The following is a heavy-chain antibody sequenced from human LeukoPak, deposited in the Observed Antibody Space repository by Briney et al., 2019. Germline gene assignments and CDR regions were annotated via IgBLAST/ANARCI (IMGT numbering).Heavy chain of an antibody. V-gene: IGHV3-66*02. J-gene: IGHJ6*03. CDR1: GFTVSSNY. Sequence: GGSLRLSXAASGFTVSSNYMSWVRQAPGKGVEWVSVIYSGGSTYYADSVKGRFTISRDNSENTLYLQMNSLRAEDTAVYYCARTYGDYASYYYYYYMDVWGKGTTVTVSS. CDR3: ARTYGDYASYYYYYYMDV. CDR2: IYSGGST. D-gene: IGHD4-17*01.